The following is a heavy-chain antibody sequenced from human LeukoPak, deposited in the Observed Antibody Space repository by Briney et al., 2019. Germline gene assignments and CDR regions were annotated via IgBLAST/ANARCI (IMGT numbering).Heavy chain of an antibody. CDR2: IYYSGST. CDR3: ARDWDSSGLDY. Sequence: SETLSLTCTVSGGSISSGGYYWSWLRQHPGKGLEWIGYIYYSGSTYYNPSLKSRVTISVDTSKNQFSLKLSSVTAADTAVYYCARDWDSSGLDYWGQGTLVTVSS. D-gene: IGHD3-22*01. V-gene: IGHV4-31*03. CDR1: GGSISSGGYY. J-gene: IGHJ4*02.